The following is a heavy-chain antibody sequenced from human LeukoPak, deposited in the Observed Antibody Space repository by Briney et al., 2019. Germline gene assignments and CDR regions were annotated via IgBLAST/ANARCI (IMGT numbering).Heavy chain of an antibody. J-gene: IGHJ4*02. CDR3: ARDTYEPGLIDF. CDR1: GFTFDDYA. D-gene: IGHD3-3*01. CDR2: INSGSSDK. Sequence: RTGGSLRLSCAASGFTFDDYAMHWVRQAPGKGLEWVSYINSGSSDKHYTESVRGRFTISRDNAKKTLYLQMNSLRAEDTAVYYCARDTYEPGLIDFWGQGTLVSVSS. V-gene: IGHV3-21*05.